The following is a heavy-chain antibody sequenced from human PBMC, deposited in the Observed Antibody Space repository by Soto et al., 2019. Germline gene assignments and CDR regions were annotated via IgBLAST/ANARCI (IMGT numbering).Heavy chain of an antibody. CDR1: GYSFAGYW. Sequence: GESLKISCKGSGYSFAGYWITWVRQKPGKGLEWMGRIAPSDSQTYYSPSFRGHVTISVTKSITTVFLQWSSLRASDTAMYYCARQIYDSDTGPNFQYYFDSWGQGTPVTVSS. CDR2: IAPSDSQT. J-gene: IGHJ4*02. V-gene: IGHV5-10-1*01. CDR3: ARQIYDSDTGPNFQYYFDS. D-gene: IGHD3-22*01.